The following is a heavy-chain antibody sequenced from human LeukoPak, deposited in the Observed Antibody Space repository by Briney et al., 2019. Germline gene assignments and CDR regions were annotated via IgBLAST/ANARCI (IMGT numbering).Heavy chain of an antibody. V-gene: IGHV3-15*01. J-gene: IGHJ4*02. D-gene: IGHD3-22*01. CDR1: GFSFTTAW. Sequence: GGSLRLSCGASGFSFTTAWMSWVRQAPGKGPEWVARIKARAYGATTDYAAPVKGRFTISKDESKNTLCLQMNSLKTDDTAVYYCVIDDLYDSSGTREADFFDYWGQGTLVTVSS. CDR2: IKARAYGATT. CDR3: VIDDLYDSSGTREADFFDY.